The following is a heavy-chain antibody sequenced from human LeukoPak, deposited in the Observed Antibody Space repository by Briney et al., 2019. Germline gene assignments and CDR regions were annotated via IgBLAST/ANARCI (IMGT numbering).Heavy chain of an antibody. Sequence: ASVKVSCKASGYTFTSYYMHWVRQATGQGLEWMGWMNPNSGNTGYAQKFQGRVTMTRNTSISTAYMELSSLRSEDTAVYYCAREGVAGIAAAINAGFDPWGQGTLVTVSS. J-gene: IGHJ5*02. D-gene: IGHD6-13*01. CDR2: MNPNSGNT. V-gene: IGHV1-8*02. CDR3: AREGVAGIAAAINAGFDP. CDR1: GYTFTSYY.